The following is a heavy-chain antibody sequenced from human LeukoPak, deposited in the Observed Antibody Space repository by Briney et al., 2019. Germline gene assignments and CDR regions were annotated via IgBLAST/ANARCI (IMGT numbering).Heavy chain of an antibody. V-gene: IGHV3-23*01. D-gene: IGHD6-6*01. J-gene: IGHJ4*02. CDR1: GFTFSSYA. CDR2: IDASGGST. Sequence: QPGGSLRLSCAASGFTFSSYAMSWVRQAPGKGLEWVSSIDASGGSTYYADSVKGRFTISRDNSKNTLYLQMNSLRAEDTAVYYCAKDLGSSSSRGFDYWGQGTLVTVSS. CDR3: AKDLGSSSSRGFDY.